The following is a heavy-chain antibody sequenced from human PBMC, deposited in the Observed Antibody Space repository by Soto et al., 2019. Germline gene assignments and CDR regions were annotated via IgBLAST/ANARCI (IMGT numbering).Heavy chain of an antibody. D-gene: IGHD3-10*01. Sequence: SETLSLTCAVYGGSFSGYYWSWIRQPPGKGLEWIGEINHSGSTNYNPSLKSRVTISVDTSKNQFSLKLSSVTAADTAVYYCARGPYLPSRDYYGSGFPRMDVWGKGTSVTVSS. CDR1: GGSFSGYY. V-gene: IGHV4-34*01. J-gene: IGHJ6*04. CDR2: INHSGST. CDR3: ARGPYLPSRDYYGSGFPRMDV.